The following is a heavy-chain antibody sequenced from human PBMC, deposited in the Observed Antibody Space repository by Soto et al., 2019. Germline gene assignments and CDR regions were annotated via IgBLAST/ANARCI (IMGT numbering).Heavy chain of an antibody. D-gene: IGHD6-13*01. V-gene: IGHV1-2*04. CDR1: GYTFTGYY. CDR2: INPNSGGT. CDR3: ARGTYSSSPGYYYYGMDV. J-gene: IGHJ6*02. Sequence: ASLKVSCKXSGYTFTGYYMHCGRQATGQGLEWMGWINPNSGGTNYAQKFQGWVTMTRDTSISTAYMELSRLRSDDTAVYYCARGTYSSSPGYYYYGMDVWGQGTTVTVSS.